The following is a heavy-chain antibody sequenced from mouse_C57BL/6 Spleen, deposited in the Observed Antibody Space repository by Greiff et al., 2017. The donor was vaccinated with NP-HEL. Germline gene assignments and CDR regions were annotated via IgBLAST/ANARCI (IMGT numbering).Heavy chain of an antibody. Sequence: VQLQQSGAELVRPGTSVKVSCKASGYAFTNYLIEWVKQRPGQGLEWIGVINPGSGGTNYNEKFKGKATLTADKSSSTAYMQLSSLTSEDSAVYFCARKGTTVVADWYFDVWGTGTTVTVSS. CDR1: GYAFTNYL. J-gene: IGHJ1*03. CDR3: ARKGTTVVADWYFDV. CDR2: INPGSGGT. V-gene: IGHV1-54*01. D-gene: IGHD1-1*01.